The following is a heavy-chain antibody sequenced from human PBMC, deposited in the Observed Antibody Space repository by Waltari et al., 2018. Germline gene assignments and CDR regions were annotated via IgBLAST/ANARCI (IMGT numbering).Heavy chain of an antibody. CDR3: ARDSPFDSHNYYYYYMDV. V-gene: IGHV1-46*01. CDR2: INPSGGST. Sequence: QVQLVQSGAEVKKPGASVKVSCTASGYTFTSYYMHWVRQAPGQGLEWMGIINPSGGSTSYAQKFQGRVTMTRDTSTSTVYMELSSLRSEDTAVYYCARDSPFDSHNYYYYYMDVWGKGTTVTISS. J-gene: IGHJ6*03. CDR1: GYTFTSYY. D-gene: IGHD3-9*01.